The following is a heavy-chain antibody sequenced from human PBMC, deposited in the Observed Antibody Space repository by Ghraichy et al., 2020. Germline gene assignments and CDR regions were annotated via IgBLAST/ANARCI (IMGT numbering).Heavy chain of an antibody. J-gene: IGHJ2*01. Sequence: GGSLRLSCAASGLTFSSFGMSWVRQAPGKGPEWVSAIRSSGDSQFYADSVKGRFIVSGDNSKNTLYLQMNSLRVEDTAVFYCAKIGSRGYWYFEIWGRGTLVTVSS. CDR1: GLTFSSFG. V-gene: IGHV3-23*01. CDR3: AKIGSRGYWYFEI. CDR2: IRSSGDSQ. D-gene: IGHD2-15*01.